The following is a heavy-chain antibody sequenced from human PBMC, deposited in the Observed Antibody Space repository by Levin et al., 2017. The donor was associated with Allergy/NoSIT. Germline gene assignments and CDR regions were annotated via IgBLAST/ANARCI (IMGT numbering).Heavy chain of an antibody. Sequence: GGSLRLSCAASGFTFSTYSMNWVRQAPGKGLEWVSSISSSSSYIYYADSVKGRFTISRDNAKNSLYLQMNSLRAEDTAVYYCARATLTTAPFDYWGQGTLVTVSS. J-gene: IGHJ4*02. CDR3: ARATLTTAPFDY. D-gene: IGHD4-17*01. CDR2: ISSSSSYI. CDR1: GFTFSTYS. V-gene: IGHV3-21*01.